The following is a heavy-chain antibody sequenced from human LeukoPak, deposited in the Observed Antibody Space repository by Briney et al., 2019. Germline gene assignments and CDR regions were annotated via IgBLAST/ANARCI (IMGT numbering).Heavy chain of an antibody. CDR2: IHYSGST. CDR1: GGSISSYF. D-gene: IGHD5-18*01. Sequence: SETLSLTCSVSGGSISSYFWSWIRQPPGGGLEWIGYIHYSGSTNYNPSLKSRVTISVDTSKNQFSLRLSSVTAADTAVYYCARAGGDTTMAVDLDYWGQGTLVTVSS. V-gene: IGHV4-59*01. CDR3: ARAGGDTTMAVDLDY. J-gene: IGHJ4*02.